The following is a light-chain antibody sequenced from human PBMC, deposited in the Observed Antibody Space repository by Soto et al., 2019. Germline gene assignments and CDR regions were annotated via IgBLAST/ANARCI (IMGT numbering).Light chain of an antibody. J-gene: IGKJ1*01. V-gene: IGKV1-5*03. CDR1: QSLTSW. Sequence: DIQMTQSHSTRSASVGDRVTITCRASQSLTSWLTWYQQKPGKAPKFLIYNTSILESGVPSRFSGSGSGTEFTLTISSLQPDDFATYYCQHYDNYLWTFGQGTKVEIK. CDR2: NTS. CDR3: QHYDNYLWT.